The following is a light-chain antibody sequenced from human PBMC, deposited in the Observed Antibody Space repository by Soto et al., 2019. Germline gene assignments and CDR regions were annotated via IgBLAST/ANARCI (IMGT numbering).Light chain of an antibody. CDR3: QSYDTNLSAWV. CDR2: GNN. CDR1: SSNIGAGYD. J-gene: IGLJ3*02. V-gene: IGLV1-40*01. Sequence: QSVLTQPPSGSGAPGQRVTISCTGSSSNIGAGYDVHWYQHLPGTAPKLLIYGNNNRPSGVPDRFSGSKSGTSASLAITGLQAEDEADYYCQSYDTNLSAWVFGGGTKLTVL.